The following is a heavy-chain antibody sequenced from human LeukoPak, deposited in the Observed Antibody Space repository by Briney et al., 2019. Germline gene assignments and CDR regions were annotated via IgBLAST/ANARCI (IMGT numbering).Heavy chain of an antibody. CDR2: ISYDGSNK. V-gene: IGHV3-30*18. Sequence: GGSLRLSCAASGFTFSSYGMHWVRQAPGKGLEWVAVISYDGSNKYYADYVKGRFTISRDNSKNTLYLQMNSLRAEDTAVYYCAKVGMATSDYWGQGTLVTVSS. CDR1: GFTFSSYG. J-gene: IGHJ4*02. D-gene: IGHD5-24*01. CDR3: AKVGMATSDY.